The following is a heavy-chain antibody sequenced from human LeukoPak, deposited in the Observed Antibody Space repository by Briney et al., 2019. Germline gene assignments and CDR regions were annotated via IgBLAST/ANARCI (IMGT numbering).Heavy chain of an antibody. CDR1: GFTFSSYS. D-gene: IGHD4-11*01. CDR3: AKECDYSPGHKFDL. V-gene: IGHV3-48*04. CDR2: ISSSSFTI. Sequence: PGGSLRLSCAASGFTFSSYSLNWVRQAPGKGLEWVSFISSSSFTIYYADSVKGRFTISRDNAEKSLYLQMNGLRAEDTAVYFCAKECDYSPGHKFDLWGQGTLVTVSS. J-gene: IGHJ4*02.